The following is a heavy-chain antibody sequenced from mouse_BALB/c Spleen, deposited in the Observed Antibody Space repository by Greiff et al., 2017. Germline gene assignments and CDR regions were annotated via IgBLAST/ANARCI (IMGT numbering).Heavy chain of an antibody. CDR2: IYPGDGDT. D-gene: IGHD4-1*01. J-gene: IGHJ2*01. CDR1: GYTFTSYW. CDR3: ARQSGTYYFDY. V-gene: IGHV1-87*01. Sequence: QLQQSGAELARPGASVKLSCKASGYTFTSYWMQWVKQRPGQGLEWIGAIYPGDGDTRYTQKFKGKATLTADKSSSTAYMQLSSLASEDSAVYYCARQSGTYYFDYWGQGTTLTVSA.